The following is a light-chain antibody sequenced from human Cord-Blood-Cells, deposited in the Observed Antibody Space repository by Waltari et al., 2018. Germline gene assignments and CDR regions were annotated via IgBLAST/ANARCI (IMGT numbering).Light chain of an antibody. Sequence: QSALTQPASVSGSPGQSITISCTGTSSDVGGYNYVSWYKQHPGKAPKLMIYDVSNRPSGFSNRFAGSKSCNTASLTISGLQAEDEADYYCSSYTSSSTLVFGTGTKVTVL. CDR1: SSDVGGYNY. V-gene: IGLV2-14*03. CDR3: SSYTSSSTLV. J-gene: IGLJ1*01. CDR2: DVS.